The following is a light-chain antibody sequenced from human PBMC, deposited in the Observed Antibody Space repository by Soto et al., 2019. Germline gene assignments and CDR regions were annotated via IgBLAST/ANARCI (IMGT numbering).Light chain of an antibody. Sequence: IQLTQSPSSLSASVGDRVTITCRASQDISSYLARYQQKPGRAPKLLIHAASILQSGVPSRFSGSGSETDFTLTINSLQPEDFATYYCQQLSGYPLTFGGGTKVEIK. V-gene: IGKV1-9*01. CDR3: QQLSGYPLT. J-gene: IGKJ4*01. CDR2: AAS. CDR1: QDISSY.